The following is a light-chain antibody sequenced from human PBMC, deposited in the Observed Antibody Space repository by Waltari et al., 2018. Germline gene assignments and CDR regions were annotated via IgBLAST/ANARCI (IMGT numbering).Light chain of an antibody. Sequence: DSLAVSLGERATINCKSSQSVLYSSNNKNYLAWYQQRPGQPPKLLIYWASTRESGVPDRFSGSGSGTDFTLTISSLQAEDVAVYYCQQYYSTPRTFGQGTKVEIE. CDR1: QSVLYSSNNKNY. V-gene: IGKV4-1*01. J-gene: IGKJ1*01. CDR2: WAS. CDR3: QQYYSTPRT.